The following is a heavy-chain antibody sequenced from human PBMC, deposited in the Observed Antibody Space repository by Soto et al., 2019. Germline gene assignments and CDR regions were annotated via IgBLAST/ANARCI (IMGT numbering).Heavy chain of an antibody. Sequence: QVQLQESGPGLVKPSETLSLTCTVSGGSVGSGRHYWSWIRQPPGKGLEWIGYIHDSGSTNYVSSIKSRVTISADPSRNQFFLKVYSVTAADTAVYYCARGWDAGYWGQGTLVTVSS. CDR3: ARGWDAGY. V-gene: IGHV4-61*01. CDR1: GGSVGSGRHY. J-gene: IGHJ4*02. CDR2: IHDSGST. D-gene: IGHD6-19*01.